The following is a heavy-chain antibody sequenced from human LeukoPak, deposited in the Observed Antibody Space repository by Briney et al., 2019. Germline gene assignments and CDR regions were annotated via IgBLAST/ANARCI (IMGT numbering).Heavy chain of an antibody. J-gene: IGHJ4*02. V-gene: IGHV4-30-2*01. CDR3: ARADGGNSGYFDY. CDR2: IYHSGST. D-gene: IGHD4-23*01. CDR1: GGSISSGGYS. Sequence: SQTPSLTCAVSGGSISSGGYSWSWIRQPPGKGLEWIGYIYHSGSTYYNPSLKSRVTISVDRSKNQFSLKLSSVTAADTAVYYCARADGGNSGYFDYWGQGTLVTVSS.